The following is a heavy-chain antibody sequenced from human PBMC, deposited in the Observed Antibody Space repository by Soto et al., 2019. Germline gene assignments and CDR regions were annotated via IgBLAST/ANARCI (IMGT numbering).Heavy chain of an antibody. CDR1: GYTFTDYA. J-gene: IGHJ4*02. Sequence: HVELVQSGADVKKPGASVTISCKASGYTFTDYALHWVRQAPGQRLEWMGWMNAGVGTTLYSQKFQGRIIITRDTSASTAYMELNSLKSEDTAIYYCARDAGYTFGSLNYWGPGTRVTVSS. CDR3: ARDAGYTFGSLNY. D-gene: IGHD5-18*01. CDR2: MNAGVGTT. V-gene: IGHV1-3*01.